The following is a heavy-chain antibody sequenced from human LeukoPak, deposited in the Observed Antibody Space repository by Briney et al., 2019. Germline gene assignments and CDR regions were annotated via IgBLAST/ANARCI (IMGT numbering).Heavy chain of an antibody. CDR3: ARDVGTALVTGDY. D-gene: IGHD5-18*01. J-gene: IGHJ4*02. CDR1: GGSISSNNW. Sequence: SETLSLTCGVSGGSISSNNWWSWVRPPPGQGLEWIGEIYHSGSANYNPSLKSRVTISVDKSKTQLSLKLISVTAADTAVYYCARDVGTALVTGDYWGQGTLVTVSS. V-gene: IGHV4-4*02. CDR2: IYHSGSA.